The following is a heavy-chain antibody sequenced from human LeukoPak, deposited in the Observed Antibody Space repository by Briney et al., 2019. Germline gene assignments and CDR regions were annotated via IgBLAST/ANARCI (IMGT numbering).Heavy chain of an antibody. CDR1: GFTFSSYD. CDR3: ARRRYYYDSSGYYRPYYFDY. Sequence: GGSLRLSCAASGFTFSSYDMNWVRQAPGKGLEWVSYISSTSSTIYCADSVKGRFTISRDNAKNSLYLQMNSLRAEDTAVYYCARRRYYYDSSGYYRPYYFDYWGQGTPVTVSS. V-gene: IGHV3-48*01. CDR2: ISSTSSTI. D-gene: IGHD3-22*01. J-gene: IGHJ4*02.